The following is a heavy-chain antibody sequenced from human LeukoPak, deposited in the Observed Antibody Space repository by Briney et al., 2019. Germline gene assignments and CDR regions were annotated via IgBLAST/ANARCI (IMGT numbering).Heavy chain of an antibody. CDR2: IYYSGTT. Sequence: SETLSLTCAVYGGSFSGYYWSWIRQPPGKGLEWVGYIYYSGTTNYNPSLTGRVTISVDTSKNQFSLNLTSATTADTAVYYCARVSCSSTSCPRRDALDVWGQGTMVTVSS. J-gene: IGHJ3*01. CDR3: ARVSCSSTSCPRRDALDV. CDR1: GGSFSGYY. D-gene: IGHD2-2*01. V-gene: IGHV4-59*01.